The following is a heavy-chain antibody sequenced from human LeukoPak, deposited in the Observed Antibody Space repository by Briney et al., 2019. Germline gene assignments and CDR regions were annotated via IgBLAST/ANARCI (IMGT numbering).Heavy chain of an antibody. CDR3: ARGSYHTGLDY. CDR1: GFTFSSYW. Sequence: GGSLRLSCAASGFTFSSYWMHWVRQAPGKGLVWVSRINTGGSNTIYADSVKGRFTISRDNAKNTLYLQMNSLRAEDTAVYYCARGSYHTGLDYWGQGTLVTVSS. J-gene: IGHJ4*02. CDR2: INTGGSNT. V-gene: IGHV3-74*01. D-gene: IGHD1-26*01.